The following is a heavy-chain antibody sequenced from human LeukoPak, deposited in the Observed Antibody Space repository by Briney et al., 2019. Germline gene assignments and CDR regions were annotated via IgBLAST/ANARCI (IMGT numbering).Heavy chain of an antibody. J-gene: IGHJ3*02. CDR2: ISSSGSTI. CDR3: ARENTVTTWGDAVDI. V-gene: IGHV3-48*03. D-gene: IGHD4-17*01. Sequence: GSLRLSCAASGFTFSSYEMNWVRQAPGKGLEWVSYISSSGSTIYYADSVKGRFTISRDNAKNSLYLQMNSLRAEDTAVYYCARENTVTTWGDAVDIWGQGTIVTVSS. CDR1: GFTFSSYE.